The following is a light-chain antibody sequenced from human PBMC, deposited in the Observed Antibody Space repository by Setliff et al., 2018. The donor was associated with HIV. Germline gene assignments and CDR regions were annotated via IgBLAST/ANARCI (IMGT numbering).Light chain of an antibody. Sequence: SYELTQPPSVSVAPGKTATITCGGNKIGSKSVHWYQQKTGQAPVLVVYDDSDRPSGIPERFSGSNSGNTATLIIGGVEAGDEADYYCQVWDSGSDHWVFGGGTKVTVL. J-gene: IGLJ3*02. CDR2: DDS. CDR3: QVWDSGSDHWV. V-gene: IGLV3-21*03. CDR1: KIGSKS.